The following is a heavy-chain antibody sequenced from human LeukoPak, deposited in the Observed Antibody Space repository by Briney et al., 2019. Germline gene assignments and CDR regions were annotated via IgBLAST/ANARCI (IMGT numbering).Heavy chain of an antibody. CDR1: GGTFSSYA. CDR2: IIPIFGTA. CDR3: ARSTIVGATCLY. D-gene: IGHD1-26*01. J-gene: IGHJ4*02. V-gene: IGHV1-69*05. Sequence: SVKVSCKASGGTFSSYAISWVRHAPGQGLEWMGRIIPIFGTANYAQKFQGRVTITTDESTSTACMELSSLRSEDTAVYYCARSTIVGATCLYWGQGTLVTVSS.